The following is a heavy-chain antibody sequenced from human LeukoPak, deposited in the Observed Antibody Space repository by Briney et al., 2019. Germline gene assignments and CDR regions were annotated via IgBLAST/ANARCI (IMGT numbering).Heavy chain of an antibody. Sequence: ASVKVSCKASGYTFTSYGISWVRQAPGQGLEWMGWISAYNGNTNYAQKLQDRVTMTTDTSTSTAYMELRSLRSDDTAVYYCARGRGYSYGYQIPGEVDIWGQGTMVTVSS. V-gene: IGHV1-18*01. CDR3: ARGRGYSYGYQIPGEVDI. D-gene: IGHD5-18*01. CDR1: GYTFTSYG. CDR2: ISAYNGNT. J-gene: IGHJ3*02.